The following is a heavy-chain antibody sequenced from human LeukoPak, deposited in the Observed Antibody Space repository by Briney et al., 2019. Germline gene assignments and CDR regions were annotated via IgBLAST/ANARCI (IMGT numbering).Heavy chain of an antibody. CDR2: ISADGATT. Sequence: GGCLRLSCAASGFTFVDYPMHWVRQVPGKGLEWVSLISADGATTYYADSVKGRFTISRDDSKTSLYLQMNSLRPEDTALYYCAKDYYWGQGTLVTVPS. J-gene: IGHJ4*02. CDR1: GFTFVDYP. CDR3: AKDYY. V-gene: IGHV3-43*02.